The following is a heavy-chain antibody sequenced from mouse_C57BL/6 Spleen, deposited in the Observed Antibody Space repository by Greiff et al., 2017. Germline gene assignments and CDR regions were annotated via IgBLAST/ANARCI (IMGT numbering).Heavy chain of an antibody. J-gene: IGHJ2*01. V-gene: IGHV1-55*01. D-gene: IGHD2-1*01. CDR1: GYTFTSYW. CDR3: AREGAYGNYFDY. Sequence: VQLQQPGAELVKPGASVKMSCKASGYTFTSYWVTWVKQRPGQGLEWIGDIYPGSGSTNYNAKFKSKATLTVDTSPSTAYKQLSSLTSEDSAVYYCAREGAYGNYFDYWGQGTTLTVAS. CDR2: IYPGSGST.